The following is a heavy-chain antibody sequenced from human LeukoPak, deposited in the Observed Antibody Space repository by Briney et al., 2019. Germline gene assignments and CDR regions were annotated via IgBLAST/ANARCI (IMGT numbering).Heavy chain of an antibody. CDR1: GYTFTSYY. V-gene: IGHV1-46*01. J-gene: IGHJ4*02. CDR3: ARTEYSSGRAFDY. Sequence: ASVKVSCKASGYTFTSYYIHWVRQAPGQGLEWMGIINPSGGSTTYAQKFQGRVTVTRDTSTSTVYMELSSLRSEDTAVYYCARTEYSSGRAFDYWGQGTLVTVSS. CDR2: INPSGGST. D-gene: IGHD3-10*01.